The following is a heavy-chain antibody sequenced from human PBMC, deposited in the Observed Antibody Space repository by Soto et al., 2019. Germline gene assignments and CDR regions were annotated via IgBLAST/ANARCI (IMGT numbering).Heavy chain of an antibody. V-gene: IGHV1-2*04. D-gene: IGHD3-10*01. CDR1: GYTFTGYY. CDR3: ARERFGELSGMSYYYYYGMDA. CDR2: INPNSGGT. J-gene: IGHJ6*02. Sequence: GASVKVSCKASGYTFTGYYMHWVRQAPGQGLEWMGWINPNSGGTNYAQKFQGWVTMTRDASISTAYMELSRLRSDDTAVYYCARERFGELSGMSYYYYYGMDAWGQGTTVTVSS.